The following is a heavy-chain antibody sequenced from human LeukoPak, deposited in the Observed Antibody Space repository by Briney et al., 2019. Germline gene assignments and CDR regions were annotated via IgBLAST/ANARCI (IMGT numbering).Heavy chain of an antibody. D-gene: IGHD2-15*01. Sequence: GGSLRLSCAASGFIFSSYAMSWVRQAPGKGLEWVSTISGSGGSTYYADSVKGRFTISRDNSKNTLYLQMNSLRAEDTAVYYCAKDLIVVVVAARSDAFDIWGQGTMVTVSS. CDR1: GFIFSSYA. V-gene: IGHV3-23*01. CDR3: AKDLIVVVVAARSDAFDI. J-gene: IGHJ3*02. CDR2: ISGSGGST.